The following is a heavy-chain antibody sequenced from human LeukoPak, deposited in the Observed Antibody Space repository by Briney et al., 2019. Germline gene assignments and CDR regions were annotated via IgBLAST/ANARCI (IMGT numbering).Heavy chain of an antibody. Sequence: SETLSLTCTVSGGSISSYSWSWIRQPAGNGLEWIGRIYTSGSTNYNPSLKSRVTMSVDTSMNQFSLKLNSVNAANTAVYYCGTAPLGYSDNYWYFDIWGRGTLVTVSS. J-gene: IGHJ2*01. CDR1: GGSISSYS. CDR3: GTAPLGYSDNYWYFDI. V-gene: IGHV4-4*07. CDR2: IYTSGST. D-gene: IGHD5-24*01.